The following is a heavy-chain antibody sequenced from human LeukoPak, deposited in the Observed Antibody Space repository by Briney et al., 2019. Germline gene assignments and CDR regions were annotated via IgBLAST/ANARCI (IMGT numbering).Heavy chain of an antibody. V-gene: IGHV3-33*01. CDR1: GFTFSSYG. Sequence: GGSLRLSCVASGFTFSSYGMHWVRQAPGKGLEWVAVIWYDGSNKYYADSVKGRFTISRDNAKNSLYLQMNSLRAEDTAVYYCVREGLSPYCSSTSCYADAWGQGTLVTVSS. CDR3: VREGLSPYCSSTSCYADA. CDR2: IWYDGSNK. D-gene: IGHD2-2*01. J-gene: IGHJ5*02.